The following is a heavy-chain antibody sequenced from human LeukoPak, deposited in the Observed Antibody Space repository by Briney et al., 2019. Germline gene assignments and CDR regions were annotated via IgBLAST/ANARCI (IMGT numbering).Heavy chain of an antibody. CDR2: INHSGST. Sequence: PSETLSLTCAVYGGSFSGYYWSWIRQPPGKGLEWIGEINHSGSTNYNPSLKSRVTISVDTSKNQFSLKLSSVTAADTAVYYCARGGDQRVRYYLWGQGTLVTVSS. CDR3: ARGGDQRVRYYL. V-gene: IGHV4-34*01. D-gene: IGHD3-10*01. J-gene: IGHJ5*02. CDR1: GGSFSGYY.